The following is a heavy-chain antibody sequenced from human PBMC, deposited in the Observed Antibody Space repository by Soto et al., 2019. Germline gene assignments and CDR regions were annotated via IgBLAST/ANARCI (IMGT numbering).Heavy chain of an antibody. CDR1: GFTFSSYA. CDR3: AREGLLFDY. D-gene: IGHD5-18*01. CDR2: ISYDGSNK. Sequence: QVQLVESGGGVVRPGRSLRLSCAASGFTFSSYAMHWVRQAPGKGLEWVAVISYDGSNKYYADSVKGRFTISRDNSKNTLYLQMNSLRAEDTAVYYCAREGLLFDYWGQGTLVTVSS. J-gene: IGHJ4*02. V-gene: IGHV3-30-3*01.